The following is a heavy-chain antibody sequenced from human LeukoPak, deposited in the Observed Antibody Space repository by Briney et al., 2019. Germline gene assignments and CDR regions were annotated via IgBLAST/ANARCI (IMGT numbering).Heavy chain of an antibody. V-gene: IGHV4-59*08. Sequence: SETLSLTCTVSGGSISSYYWSWIRQPPGKGLEWIGYIYYSGSTNYNPSLKSRVTISVDTSKNQFSLKLSSVTAADTAVYYCARLHSSGWYGRRDLHPPHYYYGMDVWGQGTTVTVSS. D-gene: IGHD6-19*01. CDR3: ARLHSSGWYGRRDLHPPHYYYGMDV. J-gene: IGHJ6*02. CDR2: IYYSGST. CDR1: GGSISSYY.